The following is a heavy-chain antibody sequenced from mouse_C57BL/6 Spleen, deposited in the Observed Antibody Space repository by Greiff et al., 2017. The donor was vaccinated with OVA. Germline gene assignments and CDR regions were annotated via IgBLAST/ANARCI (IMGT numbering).Heavy chain of an antibody. Sequence: EVKLMESGPELVKPGASVKIPCKASGYTFTDYNMDWVKQSHGKSLEWIGDINPNNGGTIYNQKFKGKATLTVDKSSSTAYMELRSLTSEDTAVYYCARGRGYYYAMDYWGQGTSVTVSS. CDR1: GYTFTDYN. V-gene: IGHV1-18*01. CDR3: ARGRGYYYAMDY. CDR2: INPNNGGT. J-gene: IGHJ4*01.